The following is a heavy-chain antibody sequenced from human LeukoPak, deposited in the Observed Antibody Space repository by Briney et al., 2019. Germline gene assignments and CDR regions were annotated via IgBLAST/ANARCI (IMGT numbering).Heavy chain of an antibody. CDR1: GFTFSTYS. Sequence: GGTLTLSCAASGFTFSTYSMNWVRQAPGQGLEWVSSISSSSSFIYYADSVKGRFTISRDNAKNSVYLQMNSLRAEDTAVYYCARDSPLSFDIWGQGTMVTVSS. J-gene: IGHJ3*02. V-gene: IGHV3-21*01. CDR2: ISSSSSFI. CDR3: ARDSPLSFDI.